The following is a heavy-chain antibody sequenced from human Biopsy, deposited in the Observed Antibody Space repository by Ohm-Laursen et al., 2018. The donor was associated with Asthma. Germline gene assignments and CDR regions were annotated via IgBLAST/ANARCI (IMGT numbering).Heavy chain of an antibody. Sequence: ASVTVSCKTSGYTFNSAGITWVRQAPGQGLEWMGWISVYNGNTKVAQKLQDRVTMITDTSTSTAYMELRSLRFDDTAVYFCARAVDYSHYYGIDVWGQGTTVTVS. V-gene: IGHV1-18*01. CDR1: GYTFNSAG. CDR2: ISVYNGNT. CDR3: ARAVDYSHYYGIDV. J-gene: IGHJ6*02. D-gene: IGHD3-10*01.